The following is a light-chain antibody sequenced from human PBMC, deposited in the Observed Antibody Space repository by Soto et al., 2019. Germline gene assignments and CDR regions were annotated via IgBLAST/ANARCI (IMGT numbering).Light chain of an antibody. CDR3: QQYNNWPPLT. Sequence: EVVMTQSPATLSVSPGERATLSCRASQNVNANLAWYQQKPGQAPRLLIHDASTRATGIPARFSGSGFGTEFILTISSLQSEDFAVYYCQQYNNWPPLTFGGGTKVEIK. J-gene: IGKJ4*01. CDR2: DAS. CDR1: QNVNAN. V-gene: IGKV3-15*01.